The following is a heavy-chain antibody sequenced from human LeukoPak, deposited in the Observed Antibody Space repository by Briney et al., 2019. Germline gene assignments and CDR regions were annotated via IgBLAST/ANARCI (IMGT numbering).Heavy chain of an antibody. Sequence: SETLSLTCAVYGGSFSGYYWSWIRQPPGKGVEWIGEINHSGSTNYNTSLKSRVTISVDTSKNQFSLKLSSVTAADTAVYYCAKGRRRYQKDSFAYWGQGTLVTVSS. CDR3: AKGRRRYQKDSFAY. J-gene: IGHJ4*02. CDR2: INHSGST. V-gene: IGHV4-34*01. D-gene: IGHD1-26*01. CDR1: GGSFSGYY.